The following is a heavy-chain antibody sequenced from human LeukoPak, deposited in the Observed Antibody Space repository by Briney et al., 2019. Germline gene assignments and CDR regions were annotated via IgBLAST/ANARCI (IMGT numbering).Heavy chain of an antibody. V-gene: IGHV1-2*02. CDR2: IHPNSGGT. Sequence: ASVKVSCKASGYTFTGYYMHWVRQAPGQGLEWMGWIHPNSGGTKYAQRFQGRVTVTRDTSISTVYMELSRLRSDDTAVYYCARWGKYYYDSSGYYYWGQGTLVTVSS. CDR1: GYTFTGYY. CDR3: ARWGKYYYDSSGYYY. J-gene: IGHJ4*02. D-gene: IGHD3-22*01.